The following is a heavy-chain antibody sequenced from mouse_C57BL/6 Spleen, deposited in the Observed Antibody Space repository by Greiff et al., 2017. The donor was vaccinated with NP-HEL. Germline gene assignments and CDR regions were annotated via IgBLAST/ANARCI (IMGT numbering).Heavy chain of an antibody. CDR3: AREGYGSWDY. V-gene: IGHV5-4*01. J-gene: IGHJ2*01. CDR2: ISDGGSYT. D-gene: IGHD1-1*01. CDR1: GFTFSSYA. Sequence: EVKLMESGGGLVKPGGSLKLSCAASGFTFSSYAMSWVRQTPEKRLEWVATISDGGSYTYYPDNVKGRFTISRDNAKNNLYLQMSHLKSEDTAMYYCAREGYGSWDYWGQGTTLTVSS.